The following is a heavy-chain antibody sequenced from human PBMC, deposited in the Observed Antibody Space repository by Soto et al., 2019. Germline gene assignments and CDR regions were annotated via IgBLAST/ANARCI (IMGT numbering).Heavy chain of an antibody. Sequence: ASVKVSCKTSGGTFRTSAISWVRQAPGQGLXWMGGIMPVFPTPDYAQKFQGRVTITADESTSTAYMELSSLRSEDTAVYYCARDKDRQQLGGNYYYIMDVWGQGTTVTVSS. CDR3: ARDKDRQQLGGNYYYIMDV. J-gene: IGHJ6*01. CDR2: IMPVFPTP. CDR1: GGTFRTSA. D-gene: IGHD3-3*02. V-gene: IGHV1-69*13.